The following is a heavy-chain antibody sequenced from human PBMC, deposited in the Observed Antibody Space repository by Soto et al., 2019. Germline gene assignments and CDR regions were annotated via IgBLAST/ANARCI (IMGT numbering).Heavy chain of an antibody. D-gene: IGHD3-22*01. Sequence: PSETLSLTWTVSGGSISSYYWSWIRQPPGKGLEWMGYIYYSGSTNYNPSLKSRVTISVDTSKNQFSLKLSSVTAADTAVYYCAREQLDYYDSSGYYYFDYWGQGTLVTVSS. J-gene: IGHJ4*02. CDR3: AREQLDYYDSSGYYYFDY. CDR1: GGSISSYY. V-gene: IGHV4-59*01. CDR2: IYYSGST.